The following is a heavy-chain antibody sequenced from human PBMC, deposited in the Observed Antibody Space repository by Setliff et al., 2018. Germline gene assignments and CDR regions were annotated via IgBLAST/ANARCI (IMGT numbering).Heavy chain of an antibody. D-gene: IGHD1-20*01. CDR3: ARYNSSAACFDL. Sequence: SETLSLTCTVSGGSIGSGAYYWTWIRQPAGKGLEWIGRIFPTGTTNYNPDLKSRVIMSVDTSKKRFSLMLRSVTAADTAIYYCARYNSSAACFDLWGPGTLVTVSS. CDR2: IFPTGTT. CDR1: GGSIGSGAYY. J-gene: IGHJ5*02. V-gene: IGHV4-61*02.